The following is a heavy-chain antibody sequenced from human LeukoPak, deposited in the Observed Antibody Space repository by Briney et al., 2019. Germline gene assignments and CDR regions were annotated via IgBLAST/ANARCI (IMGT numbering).Heavy chain of an antibody. Sequence: PSETLSLTCAVSGGSISSYCWCWIRQPPGKGLEWIGYIYYSGSINYNPSLKSRVTLLVDTSKNQFSLKLSSVTAADTAVYYCARGGYCSSNSCYKSALDIWGQGTMVTVSS. CDR2: IYYSGSI. CDR1: GGSISSYC. V-gene: IGHV4-59*01. D-gene: IGHD2-2*02. J-gene: IGHJ3*02. CDR3: ARGGYCSSNSCYKSALDI.